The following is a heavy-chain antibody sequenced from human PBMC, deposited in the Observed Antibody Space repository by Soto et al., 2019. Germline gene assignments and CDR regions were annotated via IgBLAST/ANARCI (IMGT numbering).Heavy chain of an antibody. CDR1: GYDFSSYW. J-gene: IGHJ4*02. V-gene: IGHV5-51*01. CDR3: ARYGWTLTTTNPFDI. CDR2: IYPNDSDI. Sequence: GESLKISCQGSGYDFSSYWIAWVRQMPGKGLEWMAIIYPNDSDIKYSPSFQGQVTISADKSTSTAYLQWSSLKASDTAIYYCARYGWTLTTTNPFDIWGQGTLVTVSS. D-gene: IGHD4-4*01.